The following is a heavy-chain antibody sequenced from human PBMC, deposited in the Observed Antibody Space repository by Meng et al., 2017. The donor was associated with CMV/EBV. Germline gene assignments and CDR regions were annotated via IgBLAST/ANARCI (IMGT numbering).Heavy chain of an antibody. CDR3: ARASITIFGVVIPNWFDP. J-gene: IGHJ5*02. CDR1: GGPVSSGSYY. D-gene: IGHD3-3*01. Sequence: SETLSLTCTVSGGPVSSGSYYWSWIRQPPGKGLEWIGYIYYSGSTNYNPSLKSRVTISVDTSKNQFSLKLSSVTAADTAVYYCARASITIFGVVIPNWFDPWGQGTLVTVSS. CDR2: IYYSGST. V-gene: IGHV4-61*01.